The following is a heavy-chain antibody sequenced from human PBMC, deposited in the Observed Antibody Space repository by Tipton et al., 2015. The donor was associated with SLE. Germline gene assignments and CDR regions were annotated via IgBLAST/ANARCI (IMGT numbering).Heavy chain of an antibody. J-gene: IGHJ5*02. CDR1: GDSISSHY. CDR2: IYYRGNT. D-gene: IGHD2-15*01. V-gene: IGHV4-59*11. CDR3: ARDGRGYCDNSGCSEYHWFDP. Sequence: TLSLTCTVSGDSISSHYWSWFRQPPGKGLEWIGYIYYRGNTKYNPSLKSRVTISLDTSRTQFSLKLSSVTAADTAVYYCARDGRGYCDNSGCSEYHWFDPWGQGTLVTVSS.